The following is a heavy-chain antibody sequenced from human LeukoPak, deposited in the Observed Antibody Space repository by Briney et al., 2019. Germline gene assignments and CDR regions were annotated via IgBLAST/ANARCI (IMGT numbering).Heavy chain of an antibody. CDR2: IYYSGST. D-gene: IGHD6-13*01. J-gene: IGHJ5*02. V-gene: IGHV4-59*01. CDR3: AGGSSWYDSGWFDP. Sequence: SETLSLTCTVSGGSISSYYWSWIRQPPGKGLEWIGYIYYSGSTNYNPSLKSRVTISVDTSKNQFSLKMRSVTAADTAIYYCAGGSSWYDSGWFDPWGQGTLVAVSS. CDR1: GGSISSYY.